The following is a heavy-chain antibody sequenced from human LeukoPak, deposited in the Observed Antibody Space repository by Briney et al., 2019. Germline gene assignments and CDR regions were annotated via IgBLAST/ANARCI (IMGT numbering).Heavy chain of an antibody. CDR3: ARGPRDSSGWYVGDY. V-gene: IGHV3-21*01. D-gene: IGHD6-19*01. CDR2: ISSSSSYI. J-gene: IGHJ4*02. CDR1: GFTFSSYS. Sequence: GGSLRLSCAASGFTFSSYSMNWVRQAPGKGLEWVSSISSSSSYIYYADSVKGRFTISRDNAKNSLYLQMNSLRAEDTAVYYCARGPRDSSGWYVGDYWGQGTLVTVSS.